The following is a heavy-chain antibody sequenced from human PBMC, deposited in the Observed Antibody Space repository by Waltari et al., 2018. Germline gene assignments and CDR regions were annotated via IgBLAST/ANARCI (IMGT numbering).Heavy chain of an antibody. CDR3: ARHDSLVHDAFDI. J-gene: IGHJ3*02. V-gene: IGHV4-39*01. D-gene: IGHD6-13*01. CDR1: GGSISSSSYY. Sequence: QLQLQESGPGLVKPSETLSLTCTVSGGSISSSSYYWGWIRQPPGKGLEWIGVIYYSGSTYYNPSLKSRVTISVDTSKNQFSLKLSSVTAADTAVYYCARHDSLVHDAFDIWGQGTMVTVSS. CDR2: IYYSGST.